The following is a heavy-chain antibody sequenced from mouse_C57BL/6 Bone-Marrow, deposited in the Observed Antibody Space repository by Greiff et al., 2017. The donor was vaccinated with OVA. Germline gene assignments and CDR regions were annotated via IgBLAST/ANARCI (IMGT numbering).Heavy chain of an antibody. CDR2: IHPNSGST. CDR3: ARGYLYYYGSSFDY. CDR1: GYTFTSYW. D-gene: IGHD1-1*01. V-gene: IGHV1-64*01. J-gene: IGHJ2*01. Sequence: VQLQQPGAELVKPGASVKLSCKASGYTFTSYWMHWVKQRPGQGLEWIGMIHPNSGSTNYNEKFKSKATLTVDKSSSTAYMQLSSLTSEDSAVYYCARGYLYYYGSSFDYWGQGTTLTVSS.